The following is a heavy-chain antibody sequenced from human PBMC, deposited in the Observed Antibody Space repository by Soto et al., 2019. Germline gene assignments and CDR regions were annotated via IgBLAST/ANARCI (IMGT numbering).Heavy chain of an antibody. J-gene: IGHJ6*02. D-gene: IGHD3-10*01. Sequence: QVQLVQSGAEVKKPGSSVKVSCKASGGTFSSYAISWVRQAPGQGLEWMGGIIPIFGTANYAQKFQGRVTITADESTSTAYMELSSLRSEDTAVYYCARDRGGQYYYGSGSYYGMDVWGQGTTVTVSS. CDR2: IIPIFGTA. CDR3: ARDRGGQYYYGSGSYYGMDV. V-gene: IGHV1-69*01. CDR1: GGTFSSYA.